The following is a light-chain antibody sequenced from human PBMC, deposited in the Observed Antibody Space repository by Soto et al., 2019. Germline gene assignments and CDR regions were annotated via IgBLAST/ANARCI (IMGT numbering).Light chain of an antibody. CDR2: DVS. V-gene: IGLV2-14*03. CDR1: SSDIGGYNY. Sequence: QSALTQPASVSGSPGQSITISCTGSSSDIGGYNYVSWYQQHPGKAPQLMIYDVSYRPSGISDRFSGSKSGNTASLTISGLQPKDEADYYCSSYGASSTLFGGGISSPS. CDR3: SSYGASSTL. J-gene: IGLJ3*02.